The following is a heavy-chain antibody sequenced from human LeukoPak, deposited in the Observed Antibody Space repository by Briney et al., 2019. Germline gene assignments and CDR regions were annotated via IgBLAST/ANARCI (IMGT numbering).Heavy chain of an antibody. CDR1: GGTFSSYA. CDR3: ARALTEYYYYYYMDV. Sequence: VASVKVSCKASGGTFSSYAISWVRQAPGQGLEWMGGIIPIFGTANYAQKFQGRVTITADESTSTAYMELSSLRSEGTAVYYCARALTEYYYYYYMDVWGKGTTVTVSS. CDR2: IIPIFGTA. V-gene: IGHV1-69*13. J-gene: IGHJ6*03. D-gene: IGHD1-20*01.